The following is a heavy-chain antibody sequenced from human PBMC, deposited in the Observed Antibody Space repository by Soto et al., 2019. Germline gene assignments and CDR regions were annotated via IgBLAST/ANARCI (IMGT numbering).Heavy chain of an antibody. CDR3: ARVSGSDTRGLDY. CDR2: SRNKANSYST. Sequence: EVQLVESGGGLVQPGGSLRLSCAASGFTFSDHYMDWCRQAPGKGLEWVGRSRNKANSYSTEYAASVKGRFTISRDKSKTSLYLQRNGLKTEDTAVYYFARVSGSDTRGLDYRGQGTLVTVSS. J-gene: IGHJ4*02. D-gene: IGHD1-26*01. V-gene: IGHV3-72*01. CDR1: GFTFSDHY.